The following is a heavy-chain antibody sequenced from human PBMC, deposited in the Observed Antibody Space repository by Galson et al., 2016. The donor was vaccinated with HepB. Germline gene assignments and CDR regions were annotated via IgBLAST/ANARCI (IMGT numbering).Heavy chain of an antibody. D-gene: IGHD4-23*01. J-gene: IGHJ5*01. CDR2: IRGGAVST. CDR3: AKGGMGDGGNVCCYTAPFYS. Sequence: SLRLSCAASGFAFSSHAMPWVRQAPGKGLEWVPPIRGGAVSTYYGDSVRGRFTISRDNSKNTLYLEMNGLRAGDTAIYYCAKGGMGDGGNVCCYTAPFYSWGQGTLVTVAS. CDR1: GFAFSSHA. V-gene: IGHV3-23*01.